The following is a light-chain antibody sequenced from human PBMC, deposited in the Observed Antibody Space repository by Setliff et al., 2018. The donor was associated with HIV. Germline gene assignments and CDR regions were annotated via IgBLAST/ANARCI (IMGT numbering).Light chain of an antibody. CDR3: SSFTSTSSYVT. CDR1: SSDIGGYTY. CDR2: DVI. Sequence: QSVLTQPASLSGSPGHSITISCTGTSSDIGGYTYVSWYQCHPGKAPKLLIYDVIKRPSGVSHRFSGSKSANTASLTISGLLTEDEADYYCSSFTSTSSYVTFGGGTKVTVL. V-gene: IGLV2-14*03. J-gene: IGLJ2*01.